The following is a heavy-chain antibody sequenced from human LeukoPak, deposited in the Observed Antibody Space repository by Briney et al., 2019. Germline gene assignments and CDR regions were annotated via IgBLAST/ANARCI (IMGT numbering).Heavy chain of an antibody. Sequence: PSETLSLTCTVSGGSISSYYCSWIRQPPGKGLEWIGYIYYSGGTNYNPSLKSRVTISVDTSKYQFSLKLSPVTAADTAVYYCARVGWYYYYMDVWGKGTTVTVSS. CDR3: ARVGWYYYYMDV. CDR1: GGSISSYY. J-gene: IGHJ6*03. V-gene: IGHV4-59*01. D-gene: IGHD2-15*01. CDR2: IYYSGGT.